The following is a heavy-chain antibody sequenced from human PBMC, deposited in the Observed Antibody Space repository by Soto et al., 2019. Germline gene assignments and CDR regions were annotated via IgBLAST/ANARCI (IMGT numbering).Heavy chain of an antibody. CDR2: IYWDDYE. CDR3: VHKGGGDRILDY. Sequence: SGPTLVNPTQTLTLTCTFSGFSLSTSGVGVGWIRQPPGEALEWLALIYWDDYEHFSPSLESRLTITKDTSKNQVVLTMTNMDPVDTATYYCVHKGGGDRILDYWGQGTLVTVSS. V-gene: IGHV2-5*02. D-gene: IGHD3-16*01. CDR1: GFSLSTSGVG. J-gene: IGHJ4*02.